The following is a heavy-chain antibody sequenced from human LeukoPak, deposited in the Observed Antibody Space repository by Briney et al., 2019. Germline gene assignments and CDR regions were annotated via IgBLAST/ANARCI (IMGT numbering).Heavy chain of an antibody. V-gene: IGHV3-48*03. CDR2: TASSTSPL. D-gene: IGHD5-18*01. Sequence: GGSLRLSCAASGFTFSSYEMNWVRQAPGKGLEWVSYTASSTSPLYYADSVKGRFTISRDNGKNSLYLQMNSLRVEDTAIYYCARDPGYGYSGAFDIWGQGTMVTVSS. J-gene: IGHJ3*02. CDR1: GFTFSSYE. CDR3: ARDPGYGYSGAFDI.